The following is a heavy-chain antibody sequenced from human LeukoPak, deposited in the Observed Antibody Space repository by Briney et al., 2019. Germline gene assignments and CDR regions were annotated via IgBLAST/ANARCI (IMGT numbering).Heavy chain of an antibody. D-gene: IGHD5-12*01. J-gene: IGHJ4*02. Sequence: GGPLSPPCAASGFTFTTYPMVGFRRPQGGGRGWASAIDGSGGSTYYADSVKGRFTISRDNSKNTLYLQMNSLRPEDTAIYYCAKDRRLPWDYFDSWGQGTLVTVSS. V-gene: IGHV3-23*01. CDR1: GFTFTTYP. CDR3: AKDRRLPWDYFDS. CDR2: IDGSGGST.